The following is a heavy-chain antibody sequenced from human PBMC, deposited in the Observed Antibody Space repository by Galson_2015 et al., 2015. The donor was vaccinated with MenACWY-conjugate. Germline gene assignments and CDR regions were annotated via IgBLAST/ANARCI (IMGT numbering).Heavy chain of an antibody. V-gene: IGHV3-48*02. CDR2: ISSSSSTI. Sequence: SLRLSCAASGFTFSSYSMNWVRQAPGKGLEWVSYISSSSSTIYYADSVKGRFTISRDNAKNSLYLQMNSLRDEDTAVYYCARGIAVAGPPFAFDYWGQGTLVTVSS. CDR1: GFTFSSYS. CDR3: ARGIAVAGPPFAFDY. D-gene: IGHD6-19*01. J-gene: IGHJ4*02.